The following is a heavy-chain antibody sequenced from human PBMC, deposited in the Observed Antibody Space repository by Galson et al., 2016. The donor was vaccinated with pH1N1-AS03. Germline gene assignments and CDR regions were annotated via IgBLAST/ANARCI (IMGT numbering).Heavy chain of an antibody. Sequence: SLRLSCAGSAFTFSNAWMTWVRQAPGEGLEWIGRVKSETDGGTTDYAAPVKGRFTISRDDSINTLYLQMNSLQNDDTGAYFCTTDGPGGYITWGQGTLVTVSS. D-gene: IGHD5-12*01. V-gene: IGHV3-15*01. J-gene: IGHJ3*01. CDR1: AFTFSNAW. CDR3: TTDGPGGYIT. CDR2: VKSETDGGTT.